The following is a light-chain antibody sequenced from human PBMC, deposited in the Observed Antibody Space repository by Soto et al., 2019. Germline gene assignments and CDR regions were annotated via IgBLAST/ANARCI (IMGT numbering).Light chain of an antibody. CDR2: DSS. CDR1: QSVSSNY. J-gene: IGKJ1*01. V-gene: IGKV3-20*01. CDR3: QQYDISPWT. Sequence: IVMPQSPCTLSLSPGETSGLCGVASQSVSSNYVAWYQQKPGQPPRLLIYDSSTRATGFPDRFSGSGSGTDFTLTIIRLEPEDFAVYYCQQYDISPWTFGQGTKVAIK.